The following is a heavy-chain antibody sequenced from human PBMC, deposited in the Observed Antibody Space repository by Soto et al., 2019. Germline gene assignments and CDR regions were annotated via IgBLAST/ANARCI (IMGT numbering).Heavy chain of an antibody. CDR3: GRDSGSYCFQH. CDR1: GYTFTSYG. V-gene: IGHV1-18*01. J-gene: IGHJ1*01. Sequence: QVQLVQSGAEVKKPGASVKVSCKASGYTFTSYGISWVRQAPGQGLEWMGWISAYNGNTNYAQKLQGRVTMTTDTSPSTGYMELRSLRSDDTAVYYCGRDSGSYCFQHWGQGTLVTVSS. D-gene: IGHD1-26*01. CDR2: ISAYNGNT.